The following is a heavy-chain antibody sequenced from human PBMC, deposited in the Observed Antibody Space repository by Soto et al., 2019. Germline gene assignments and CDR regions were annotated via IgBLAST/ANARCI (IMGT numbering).Heavy chain of an antibody. CDR3: ARDFYDSSGYYGLFDY. V-gene: IGHV1-69*13. D-gene: IGHD3-22*01. J-gene: IGHJ4*02. CDR2: IIPIFGTA. CDR1: GGTFSSYA. Sequence: GASVKVSCKASGGTFSSYAISWVRQAPGQGLEWMGGIIPIFGTANYAQKFQGRVTITADESTSTAYMELSSLKSEDTAVYYCARDFYDSSGYYGLFDYWGQGTLVTVSS.